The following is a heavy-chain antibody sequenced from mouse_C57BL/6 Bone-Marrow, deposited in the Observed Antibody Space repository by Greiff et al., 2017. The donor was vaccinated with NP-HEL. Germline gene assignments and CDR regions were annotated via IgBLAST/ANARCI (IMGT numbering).Heavy chain of an antibody. D-gene: IGHD1-1*01. CDR1: GFNIKDDY. V-gene: IGHV14-4*01. J-gene: IGHJ3*01. Sequence: VQLQQSGAELVRPGASVKLSCTASGFNIKDDYMHWVKQRPEQGLEWIGWIDPENGDTEYASKFQGKATITADPSSNTAYLQLSSLTSEDTAVYYCTEFITTVVPFAYWGQGTMVTVSA. CDR3: TEFITTVVPFAY. CDR2: IDPENGDT.